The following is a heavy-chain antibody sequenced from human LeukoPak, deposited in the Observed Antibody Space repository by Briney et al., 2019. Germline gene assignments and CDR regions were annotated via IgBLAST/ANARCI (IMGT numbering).Heavy chain of an antibody. Sequence: GGSLRLSCAASGFTFSSYSINWVRQAPGKGLEWVSSISSSSSYIYYADSVKGRFTISRDNAKDTLYLQMNSLRAEDTAVYYCAREVSGSSFFDYWGQGTLVTVSS. D-gene: IGHD1-26*01. CDR1: GFTFSSYS. J-gene: IGHJ4*02. CDR2: ISSSSSYI. V-gene: IGHV3-21*01. CDR3: AREVSGSSFFDY.